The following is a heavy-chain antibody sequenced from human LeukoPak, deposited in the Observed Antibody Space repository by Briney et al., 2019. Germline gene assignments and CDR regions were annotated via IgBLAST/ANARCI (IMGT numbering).Heavy chain of an antibody. D-gene: IGHD3-16*01. CDR1: GFSSSDYI. J-gene: IGHJ3*02. CDR3: SRDGGEGGNSAFDI. CDR2: IRRGANSYTT. Sequence: GGSLRLSCAASGFSSSDYILDWVRQAPGKGLEWVGRIRRGANSYTTEYAASVKGRFTISRDDSKNSLYLHMNSLKTEDTAVYHCSRDGGEGGNSAFDIWGQGTMVTVSS. V-gene: IGHV3-72*01.